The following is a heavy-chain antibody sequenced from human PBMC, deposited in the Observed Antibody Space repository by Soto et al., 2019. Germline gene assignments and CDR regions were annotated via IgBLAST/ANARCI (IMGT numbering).Heavy chain of an antibody. V-gene: IGHV3-23*01. Sequence: GGSLRLSCAASGFTFSSYAMGWVRQAPGKGLEWVSAISGSGGSTYYADSVKGRFTISRDNSKNTLYLQMNSLRAEDTAVYYCAKDVYSSGWYDAFDIWGQGTTVTVSS. J-gene: IGHJ3*02. CDR3: AKDVYSSGWYDAFDI. CDR1: GFTFSSYA. D-gene: IGHD6-19*01. CDR2: ISGSGGST.